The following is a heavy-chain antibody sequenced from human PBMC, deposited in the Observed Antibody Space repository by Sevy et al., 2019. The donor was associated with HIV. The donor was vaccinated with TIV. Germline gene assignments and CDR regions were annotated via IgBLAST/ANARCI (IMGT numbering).Heavy chain of an antibody. CDR2: IQYDGSNK. V-gene: IGHV3-30*02. CDR3: VKEGGGEGGDH. Sequence: GGSLRLSCAASGFSFSSYGMHWVRQAPGKGLEWMSYIQYDGSNKDYADSVKGPFTISRDNSKNTLYLQMNSLRVEDTAVFYCVKEGGGEGGDHWGQGTLVTVSS. CDR1: GFSFSSYG. D-gene: IGHD2-21*01. J-gene: IGHJ4*02.